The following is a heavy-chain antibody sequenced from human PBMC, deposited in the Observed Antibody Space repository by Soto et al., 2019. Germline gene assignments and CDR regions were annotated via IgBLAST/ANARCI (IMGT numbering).Heavy chain of an antibody. CDR2: INPSVNPSDGGT. V-gene: IGHV1-46*01. CDR3: ARAYGYTDFDY. J-gene: IGHJ4*02. D-gene: IGHD5-12*01. Sequence: GASVKVSCKASGYTFSTYYMHWVRQAPGQGLEWMGIINPSVNPSDGGTSYAQKFQGRVTLTRDTSTSTVYMELSSLSSDDTAVYYCARAYGYTDFDYWGQGTLVTVSS. CDR1: GYTFSTYY.